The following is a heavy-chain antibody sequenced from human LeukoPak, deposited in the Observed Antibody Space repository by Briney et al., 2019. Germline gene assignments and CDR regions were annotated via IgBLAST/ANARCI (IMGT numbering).Heavy chain of an antibody. CDR2: ISAYNGNT. D-gene: IGHD5-18*01. Sequence: ASVKVSCKASGYTFTSYGISWVRQAPGQGLEWMGWISAYNGNTNYAQKLQGRVTMTTDTPTSTAYMELRSLRSDDTAVYYCAREDTDYYYYGMDVWGQGTTVTVSS. CDR1: GYTFTSYG. CDR3: AREDTDYYYYGMDV. J-gene: IGHJ6*02. V-gene: IGHV1-18*01.